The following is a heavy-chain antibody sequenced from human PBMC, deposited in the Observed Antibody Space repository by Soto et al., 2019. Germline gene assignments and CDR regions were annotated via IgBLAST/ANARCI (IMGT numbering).Heavy chain of an antibody. D-gene: IGHD3-16*02. J-gene: IGHJ6*02. CDR2: IIPIFGTA. CDR3: ARGPQNRGSYVWGGYRAERKPDYYYYGMDV. Sequence: SVKVSCKASGGTFSSYAISWVRQAPGQGLEWMGGIIPIFGTANYAQKFQGRVTITADESTSTAYMELSSLRSEDTAVYYCARGPQNRGSYVWGGYRAERKPDYYYYGMDVWGQGTTVTVSS. CDR1: GGTFSSYA. V-gene: IGHV1-69*13.